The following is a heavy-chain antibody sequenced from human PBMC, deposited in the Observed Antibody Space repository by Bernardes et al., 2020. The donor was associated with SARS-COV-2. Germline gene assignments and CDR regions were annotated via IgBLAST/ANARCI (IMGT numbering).Heavy chain of an antibody. CDR3: ARELRFLEWYVGGMDV. V-gene: IGHV4-30-4*01. CDR2: IYYSGST. D-gene: IGHD3-3*01. Sequence: SETLSLTCTVSGGSISSGDYYWSWIRQPPGKGLEWIGYIYYSGSTHYNPSLKSRVTISVDTSKNQFSLKLSSVTAADTAVYYCARELRFLEWYVGGMDVWGQGTTVTVSS. CDR1: GGSISSGDYY. J-gene: IGHJ6*02.